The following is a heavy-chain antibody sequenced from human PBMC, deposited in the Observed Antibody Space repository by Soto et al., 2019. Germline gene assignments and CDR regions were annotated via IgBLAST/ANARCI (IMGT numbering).Heavy chain of an antibody. CDR3: ARKLELRGSYYYYYDMDV. CDR2: INPNSGGT. Sequence: ASVKVSFKASGYTFTDYYMHWLRQAPGQGLEWVGWINPNSGGTNYAQKFQGRVTMTRDTSISTAYMELSRLRSDDTAVYYCARKLELRGSYYYYYDMDVWGQGTTVTVSS. CDR1: GYTFTDYY. J-gene: IGHJ6*02. D-gene: IGHD1-7*01. V-gene: IGHV1-2*02.